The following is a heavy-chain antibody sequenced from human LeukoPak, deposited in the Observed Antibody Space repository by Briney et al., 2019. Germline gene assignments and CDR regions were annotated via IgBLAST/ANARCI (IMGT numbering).Heavy chain of an antibody. V-gene: IGHV1-69*06. J-gene: IGHJ4*02. Sequence: ASVKVSCKASGGTFSSYAISWVRQAPGQGLEWMGGIIPIFGTANYAQKFQGRVTITADKSTSTAYMELSSLRSEDTAVYYCASRVVAATSNFDYWGQGTLVTVSS. CDR3: ASRVVAATSNFDY. D-gene: IGHD2-15*01. CDR1: GGTFSSYA. CDR2: IIPIFGTA.